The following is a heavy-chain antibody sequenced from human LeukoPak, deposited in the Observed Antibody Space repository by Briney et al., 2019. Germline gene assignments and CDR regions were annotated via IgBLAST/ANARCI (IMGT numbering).Heavy chain of an antibody. J-gene: IGHJ4*02. V-gene: IGHV3-9*03. CDR1: GFTFDGYA. Sequence: PGRSLRLSCAASGFTFDGYAMHWVRQAPGKGLEWVSGISWNSGSIGYADSVKGRFTISRDNAKNSLYLQMNSLRAEDMALYYCAKEGAYSSSGFDYWGQGTLVTVSS. D-gene: IGHD6-6*01. CDR2: ISWNSGSI. CDR3: AKEGAYSSSGFDY.